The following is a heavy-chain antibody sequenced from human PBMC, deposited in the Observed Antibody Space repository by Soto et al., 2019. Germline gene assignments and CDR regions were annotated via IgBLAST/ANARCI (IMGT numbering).Heavy chain of an antibody. Sequence: ASVKVSCKASGYTFTSYAMHWVRQAPGQRLEWMGWINAGNGNTKYSQKFKGRVTITRDTSASTAYMELSSLRSEDTAVYYCARDIMAAAPDYWGQGTLVTVSS. CDR1: GYTFTSYA. CDR3: ARDIMAAAPDY. CDR2: INAGNGNT. D-gene: IGHD6-13*01. J-gene: IGHJ4*02. V-gene: IGHV1-3*01.